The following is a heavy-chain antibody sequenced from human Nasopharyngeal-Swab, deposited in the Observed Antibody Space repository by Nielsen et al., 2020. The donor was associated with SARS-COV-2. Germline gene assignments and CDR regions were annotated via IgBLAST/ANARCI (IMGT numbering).Heavy chain of an antibody. Sequence: GSLRLSCAASGFTFSSYAMHWVRQAPGKGLEWVAVISYDGSNKYYADSVKGRFTISRDNSKNTLYLQMNSLRAEDTAVYYCAGQLPGRQFDYWGQGTLVTVSS. CDR2: ISYDGSNK. J-gene: IGHJ4*02. D-gene: IGHD2-2*01. CDR1: GFTFSSYA. CDR3: AGQLPGRQFDY. V-gene: IGHV3-30*04.